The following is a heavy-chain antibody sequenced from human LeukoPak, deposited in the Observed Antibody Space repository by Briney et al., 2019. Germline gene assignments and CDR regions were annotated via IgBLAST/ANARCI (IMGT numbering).Heavy chain of an antibody. Sequence: SETLSLTCAVYGGSFSGYYWSWIRQPPGKGLEWIGEINHSGSTNYNPSLKSRVTISVDTSKNQFSLKLSSVTAADTAVYYCARVVYLGSGEPFDYWGQGTPVTVSS. CDR3: ARVVYLGSGEPFDY. CDR1: GGSFSGYY. D-gene: IGHD6-19*01. V-gene: IGHV4-34*01. J-gene: IGHJ4*02. CDR2: INHSGST.